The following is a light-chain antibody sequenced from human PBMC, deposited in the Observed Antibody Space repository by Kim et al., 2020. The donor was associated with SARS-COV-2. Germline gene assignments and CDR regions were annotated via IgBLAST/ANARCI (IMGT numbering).Light chain of an antibody. CDR3: HQYGSSPGT. CDR2: GAF. J-gene: IGKJ1*01. V-gene: IGKV3-20*01. CDR1: QIVISSH. Sequence: SPGERATRTCRASQIVISSHLAWYQQTPGQAPRLLIYGAFSRATDIPDRFSGSGSGADFTLTISRLEPEDFAVYYCHQYGSSPGTFGQGTKVDIK.